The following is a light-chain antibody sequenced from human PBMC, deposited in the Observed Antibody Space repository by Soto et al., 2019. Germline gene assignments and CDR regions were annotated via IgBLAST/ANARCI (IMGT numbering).Light chain of an antibody. CDR2: KAS. CDR3: QHYNSYSEA. CDR1: QTISSW. V-gene: IGKV1-5*03. J-gene: IGKJ1*01. Sequence: DIQMTQSPSTLSGSVGYRVTITCRASQTISSWLAWYQQKPGKAPKLLIYKASTLKSGVPSRFSGSGSGTEFTLTISSLQPDDFATYYCQHYNSYSEACGQGTKVDIK.